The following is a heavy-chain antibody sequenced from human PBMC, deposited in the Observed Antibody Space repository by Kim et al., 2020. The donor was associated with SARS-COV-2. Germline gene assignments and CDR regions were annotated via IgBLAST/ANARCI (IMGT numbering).Heavy chain of an antibody. D-gene: IGHD7-27*01. Sequence: SETLSLTCTVSGGSISSSSYYWGWIRQPPGKGLEWIGSIYYSGSTYYNPSLKSRVTISVDTSKNQFSLKLSSVTAADTAVYYCARLYWGLTDYWGQGTLVTVSS. CDR2: IYYSGST. CDR3: ARLYWGLTDY. CDR1: GGSISSSSYY. J-gene: IGHJ4*02. V-gene: IGHV4-39*01.